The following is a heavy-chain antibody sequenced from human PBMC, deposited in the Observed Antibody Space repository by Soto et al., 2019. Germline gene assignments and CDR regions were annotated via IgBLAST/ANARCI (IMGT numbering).Heavy chain of an antibody. Sequence: ASVKVSCKASGYTFTSYVISWVRQDPGQGREWMGWISAYNGNTNYAQKLQGRVTMTTDTSTSTAYKELRSLRYDDTAVYYCARSPPGFLEWLPPHYYGMDVWGQGTTVTVSS. CDR1: GYTFTSYV. CDR2: ISAYNGNT. D-gene: IGHD3-3*01. V-gene: IGHV1-18*04. J-gene: IGHJ6*02. CDR3: ARSPPGFLEWLPPHYYGMDV.